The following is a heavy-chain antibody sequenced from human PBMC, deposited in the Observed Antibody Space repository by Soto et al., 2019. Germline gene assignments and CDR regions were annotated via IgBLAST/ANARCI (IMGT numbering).Heavy chain of an antibody. CDR3: ARDQGGEFLKGSGMDV. Sequence: QVQLQESGPGLLKPSETLSLTCIVSGDSISRDCWSWFWLSPGKGLEWIGYIYYSGETNYNPSVKSRVTISVDRTKNQFSLKLSSVTAADTAVYYCARDQGGEFLKGSGMDVWGQGTTVTVSS. CDR2: IYYSGET. J-gene: IGHJ6*02. D-gene: IGHD3-10*01. CDR1: GDSISRDC. V-gene: IGHV4-59*01.